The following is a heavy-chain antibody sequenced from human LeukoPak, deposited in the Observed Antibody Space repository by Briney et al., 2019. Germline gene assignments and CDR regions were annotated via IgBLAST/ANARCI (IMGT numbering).Heavy chain of an antibody. CDR1: GYTFSSRG. CDR3: ARGSVIYCSSASCYSWFDS. V-gene: IGHV1-18*01. CDR2: ISAYRGNT. D-gene: IGHD2-2*01. J-gene: IGHJ5*01. Sequence: ASVKVSCKASGYTFSSRGISWVRQAPGQGLERMGWISAYRGNTNYAQKFQGRITMTTDTSANTVYMELRSLRSDDTAAYYCARGSVIYCSSASCYSWFDSWGQGTLVTVSS.